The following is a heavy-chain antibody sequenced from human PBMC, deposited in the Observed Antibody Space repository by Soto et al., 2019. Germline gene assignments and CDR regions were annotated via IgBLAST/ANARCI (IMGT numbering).Heavy chain of an antibody. CDR2: IYYSGST. D-gene: IGHD3-3*01. CDR1: GGSISSSSYY. Sequence: SEALALTCPVSGGSISSSSYYWGWIRQPPGKGLEWIGSIYYSGSTYYNPSLKSRVTISVDTSKNQFSLKLSSVTAADTAVYYCARQSDYDFWSGYYTHYYGMDVWGQGTTVTVSS. J-gene: IGHJ6*02. CDR3: ARQSDYDFWSGYYTHYYGMDV. V-gene: IGHV4-39*01.